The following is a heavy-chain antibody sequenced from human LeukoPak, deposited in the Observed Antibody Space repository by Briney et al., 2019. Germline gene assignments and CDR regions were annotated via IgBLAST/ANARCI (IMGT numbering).Heavy chain of an antibody. CDR3: ARAFYYYDTSGYYDNPDY. CDR1: GFTFSSYS. Sequence: GGCLRLSCAASGFTFSSYSMNWIRQAPGKGLEWVSYINRNASVMYYADSVRGRFTISRDNAKNSLYLQMNSLRAEDTAVYYCARAFYYYDTSGYYDNPDYWGQGTLVTVSS. J-gene: IGHJ4*02. V-gene: IGHV3-48*04. CDR2: INRNASVM. D-gene: IGHD3-22*01.